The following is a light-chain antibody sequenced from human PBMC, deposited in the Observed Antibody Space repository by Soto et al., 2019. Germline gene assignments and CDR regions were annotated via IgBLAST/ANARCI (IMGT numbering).Light chain of an antibody. J-gene: IGLJ1*01. CDR2: GNS. V-gene: IGLV1-40*01. CDR3: QSYDSSLSGYV. CDR1: SSNIGAGYD. Sequence: QSVLTQPPSVSGAPGQRVTISCTGSSSNIGAGYDVHWYQQLPGTAPKLLTYGNSNRPSGVPDRFSGSKSGTSASLAITGLQAEDEADYYCQSYDSSLSGYVFGTGTTLTVL.